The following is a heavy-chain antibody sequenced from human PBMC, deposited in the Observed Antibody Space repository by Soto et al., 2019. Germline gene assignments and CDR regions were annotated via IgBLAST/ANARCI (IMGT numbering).Heavy chain of an antibody. CDR1: GFTVSSNY. J-gene: IGHJ5*02. CDR2: IYSGGTT. CDR3: ARNGDSSDYRGWFDP. V-gene: IGHV3-66*01. Sequence: EVQLVESGGGLVQPGGSLRLSCAASGFTVSSNYMSWVRQAPGKGLEWVSVIYSGGTTYYADSVKGRFTISRDNSKNTLYLQMNSLIAEDTAVYDCARNGDSSDYRGWFDPWGQGTLVTVSS. D-gene: IGHD3-22*01.